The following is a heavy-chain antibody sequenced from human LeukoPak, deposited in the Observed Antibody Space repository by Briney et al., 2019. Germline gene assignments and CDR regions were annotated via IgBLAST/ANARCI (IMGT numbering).Heavy chain of an antibody. V-gene: IGHV3-21*01. D-gene: IGHD5-18*01. J-gene: IGHJ3*02. CDR3: ARDGPYSYGYDAFDI. CDR1: GFTFSNYW. Sequence: PGGSLRLSCAASGFTFSNYWMHWVRQAPGKGLVWVSSISSSSSYIYYADSVKGRFTISRDNAKNSLYLQMNSLRAEDTAVYYCARDGPYSYGYDAFDIWGQGTMVTVSS. CDR2: ISSSSSYI.